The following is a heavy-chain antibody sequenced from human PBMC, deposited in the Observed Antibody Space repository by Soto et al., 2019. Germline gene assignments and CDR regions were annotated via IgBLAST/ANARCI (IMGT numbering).Heavy chain of an antibody. Sequence: SETLSLTCAVSGYSISSGYYWGWIRQPPGKGLEWIGSIYHSGSTYYNPSLKSRVTISVDTSKNQFSLKLSSVTAADTAVYYCARVWPDTVTNWFDPWGQGTLVTAPQ. CDR1: GYSISSGYY. D-gene: IGHD4-17*01. V-gene: IGHV4-38-2*01. CDR3: ARVWPDTVTNWFDP. CDR2: IYHSGST. J-gene: IGHJ5*02.